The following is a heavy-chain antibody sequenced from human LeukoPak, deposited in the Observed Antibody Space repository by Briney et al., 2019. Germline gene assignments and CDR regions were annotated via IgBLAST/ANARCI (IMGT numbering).Heavy chain of an antibody. CDR2: MSYEETYK. D-gene: IGHD3-3*01. V-gene: IGHV3-30-3*01. CDR1: GFSVRDYA. Sequence: GGSLRLSCAASGFSVRDYAMHWVRQAPGKGLEWVAVMSYEETYKNYAEAVKGRFTISRDDSKNTLFLQMGSLRPEDTAVYYCARDFGVIRRSWGQGTLVSVSS. CDR3: ARDFGVIRRS. J-gene: IGHJ5*02.